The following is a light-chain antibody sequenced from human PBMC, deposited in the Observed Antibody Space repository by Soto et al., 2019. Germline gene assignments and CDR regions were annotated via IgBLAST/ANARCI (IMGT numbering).Light chain of an antibody. J-gene: IGKJ1*01. CDR1: ESLLQTNGNNY. CDR2: FGS. CDR3: MLALQTRWT. Sequence: DIVMTQSPLSLRVNPGEPASISCRSSESLLQTNGNNYLDWYLQKPGQSPQLLIDFGSTRAAGFPDRISGSGSDTDFTLTIRRVETEYVGVYYFMLALQTRWTFGPGTKVELK. V-gene: IGKV2-28*01.